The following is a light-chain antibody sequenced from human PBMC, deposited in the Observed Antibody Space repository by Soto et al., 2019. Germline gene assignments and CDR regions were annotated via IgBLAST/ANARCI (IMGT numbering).Light chain of an antibody. Sequence: DIQMTQSPSTVSASLGDSVSIXXRASQSISSWLAWYQQKPGKAPKLLIYKASSLESGVPSRFSGSGSGTEFTLTISSLQPDDFATYYCQQYNSYSPWTFGQGTKVE. CDR1: QSISSW. CDR2: KAS. CDR3: QQYNSYSPWT. V-gene: IGKV1-5*03. J-gene: IGKJ1*01.